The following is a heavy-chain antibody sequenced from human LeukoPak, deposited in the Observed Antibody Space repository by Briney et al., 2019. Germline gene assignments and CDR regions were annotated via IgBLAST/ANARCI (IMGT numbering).Heavy chain of an antibody. D-gene: IGHD5-18*01. J-gene: IGHJ4*02. CDR2: ISAYNGNT. CDR1: VYTFTRYG. CDR3: ARADVDTAIVDY. V-gene: IGHV1-18*01. Sequence: ASVKVSCKPSVYTFTRYGIRLLRQAPGQGLEWMGWISAYNGNTNYAQKLQGRVTMTTDTSTSTAYMELRSLRSDDTAVYYCARADVDTAIVDYWGQGTLVTVSS.